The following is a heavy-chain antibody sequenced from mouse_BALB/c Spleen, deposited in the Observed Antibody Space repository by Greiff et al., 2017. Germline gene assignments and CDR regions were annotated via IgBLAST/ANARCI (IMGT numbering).Heavy chain of an antibody. D-gene: IGHD1-1*02. CDR1: GFTFSSFG. V-gene: IGHV5-17*02. CDR2: ISSGSSTI. J-gene: IGHJ2*01. CDR3: ARKYYGFDY. Sequence: DVKLVESGGGLVQPGGSRKLSCAASGFTFSSFGMHWVRQAPEKGLEWVAYISSGSSTIYYADTVKGRFTISRDNPKNTLFLQMTSLRSEDTAMYYCARKYYGFDYWGQGTTLTVSS.